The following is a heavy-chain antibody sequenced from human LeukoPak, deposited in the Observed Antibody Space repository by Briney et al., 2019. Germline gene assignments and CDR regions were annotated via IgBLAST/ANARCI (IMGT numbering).Heavy chain of an antibody. Sequence: QPGGSLRLSRAPSGFTFRSYAMRWVPQAPGGGVEWGSVISGGGHNTYYADSVKGRFTISRDNSQNTVYLQMNSVRAQNTRVYFFAKDRSSWYYPFDHWGQGTLVTVSS. V-gene: IGHV3-23*01. J-gene: IGHJ4*02. CDR1: GFTFRSYA. CDR3: AKDRSSWYYPFDH. D-gene: IGHD6-13*01. CDR2: ISGGGHNT.